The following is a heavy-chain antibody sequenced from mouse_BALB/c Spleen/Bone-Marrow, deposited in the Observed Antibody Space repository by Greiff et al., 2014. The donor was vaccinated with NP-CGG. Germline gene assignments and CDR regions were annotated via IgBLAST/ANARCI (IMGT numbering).Heavy chain of an antibody. CDR3: AIYYYGSSGFAY. CDR2: IDPANGNT. V-gene: IGHV14-3*02. CDR1: GFNIKDTY. Sequence: EVKLMESGAELVKPGASVKLSCTASGFNIKDTYMHWVKQRPEQGLGWIGRIDPANGNTKYDPKFQGKATITADTSSNTAYLQLSSLTSEDTAVYYCAIYYYGSSGFAYWGQGTLVTVSA. J-gene: IGHJ3*01. D-gene: IGHD1-1*01.